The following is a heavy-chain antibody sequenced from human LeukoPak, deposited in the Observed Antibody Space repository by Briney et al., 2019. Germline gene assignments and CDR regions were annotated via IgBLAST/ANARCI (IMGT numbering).Heavy chain of an antibody. CDR3: ARDHPGSGWYVDY. Sequence: GGSLRLSCAASGFTFGSYAMGWVRQAPGKGLEWVSGISGSGGSPYYTDFVKGRFTISKDNSKDTLYLQMNSLRDEDTAVYYCARDHPGSGWYVDYWGQGILVTVSS. J-gene: IGHJ4*02. CDR1: GFTFGSYA. D-gene: IGHD6-19*01. CDR2: ISGSGGSP. V-gene: IGHV3-23*01.